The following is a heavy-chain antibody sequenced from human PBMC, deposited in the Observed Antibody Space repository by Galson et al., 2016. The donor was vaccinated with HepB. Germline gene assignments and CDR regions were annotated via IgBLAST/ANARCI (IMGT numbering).Heavy chain of an antibody. J-gene: IGHJ4*02. D-gene: IGHD6-13*01. CDR2: VFYSDIT. Sequence: SETLSLTCTVSGGSISTYYWTWIRQPPGKGLEWIGYVFYSDITTYNPSLKSRVSMSLDASKNQISLELNSVTATDTAIYYCARGMSTTWLFDSWGRGLQVPVSS. V-gene: IGHV4-59*01. CDR3: ARGMSTTWLFDS. CDR1: GGSISTYY.